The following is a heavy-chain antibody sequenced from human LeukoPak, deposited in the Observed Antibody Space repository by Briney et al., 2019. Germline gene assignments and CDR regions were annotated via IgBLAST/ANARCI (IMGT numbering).Heavy chain of an antibody. D-gene: IGHD2-8*01. CDR3: ARDREDCTNGVCYSVGDFDY. CDR1: GFTFSSYS. CDR2: ISSSSSTI. V-gene: IGHV3-48*01. J-gene: IGHJ4*02. Sequence: GSLRLSCAASGFTFSSYSMNWVRQAPGKGLEWVSYISSSSSTIYYADSVKGRFTISEDNAKNSLYLQMNSLRAEDTAVYYCARDREDCTNGVCYSVGDFDYWGQGTLVTVSS.